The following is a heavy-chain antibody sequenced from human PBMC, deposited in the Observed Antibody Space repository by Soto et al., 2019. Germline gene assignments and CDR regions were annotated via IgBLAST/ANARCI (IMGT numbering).Heavy chain of an antibody. CDR3: ARGKKGWDFDY. Sequence: GASVKVSCKASGYTFTSYGITWVRQAPGQGLEYMGWISAYSGDTNYAQKFQGRVTMTTDTSTTTAYMELRSLKSDDTAVYYCARGKKGWDFDYWGQGTLVTVSS. D-gene: IGHD1-26*01. CDR1: GYTFTSYG. J-gene: IGHJ4*02. CDR2: ISAYSGDT. V-gene: IGHV1-18*01.